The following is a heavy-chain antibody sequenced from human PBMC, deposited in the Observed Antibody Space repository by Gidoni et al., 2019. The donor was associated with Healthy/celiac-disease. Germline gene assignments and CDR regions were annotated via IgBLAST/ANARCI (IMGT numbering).Heavy chain of an antibody. Sequence: QVQLQESGPGLVKPSETLSLTCTVSGGSISSYYWSWIRQPPGKGLEWIGYIYYSGSTNYNPSLKSRVTISVDTSKNQFSLKLSSVTAADTAVYYCARDGDPFSGSSGYYGMDVWGQGTTVTVSS. D-gene: IGHD3-22*01. CDR2: IYYSGST. V-gene: IGHV4-59*01. J-gene: IGHJ6*02. CDR3: ARDGDPFSGSSGYYGMDV. CDR1: GGSISSYY.